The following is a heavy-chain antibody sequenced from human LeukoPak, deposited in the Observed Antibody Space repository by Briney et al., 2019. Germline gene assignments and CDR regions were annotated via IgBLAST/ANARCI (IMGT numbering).Heavy chain of an antibody. Sequence: GGSLRLSCSASGFTFSSYAMHWVRQAPGKGLEYVSAIGSNGGSTYYADSVKGRFTISRDNSKNTLYLQMSSLRAEDTAVYYCVKSSGYCSGGSCSEFDYWGQGTLVTVSS. CDR2: IGSNGGST. CDR3: VKSSGYCSGGSCSEFDY. CDR1: GFTFSSYA. J-gene: IGHJ4*02. D-gene: IGHD2-15*01. V-gene: IGHV3-64D*06.